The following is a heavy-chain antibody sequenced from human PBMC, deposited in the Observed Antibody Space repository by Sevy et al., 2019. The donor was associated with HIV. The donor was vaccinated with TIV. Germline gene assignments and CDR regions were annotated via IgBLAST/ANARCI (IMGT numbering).Heavy chain of an antibody. J-gene: IGHJ5*02. CDR3: AREGYGDNGWLDP. Sequence: ASVKVSCKTSGYIFNTFAISWLRQAPGQGPEWMGWISTYNNNRQYAQKFQGRVTMTKDTSTSTAYMEVKSLRSDDTAVYYCAREGYGDNGWLDPWGQGTLVTVSS. V-gene: IGHV1-18*01. CDR1: GYIFNTFA. D-gene: IGHD5-18*01. CDR2: ISTYNNNR.